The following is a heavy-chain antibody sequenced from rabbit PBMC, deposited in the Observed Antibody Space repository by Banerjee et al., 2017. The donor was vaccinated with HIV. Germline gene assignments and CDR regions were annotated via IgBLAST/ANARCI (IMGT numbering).Heavy chain of an antibody. D-gene: IGHD7-1*01. Sequence: QQHLEESGGGLVKPGGTLTLTCTASESSLSNNYVMCWVRQAPGKGLEWIACINTSSGNTVYATWAKGRFTISKTSWTTVTLQMTSLTAADTATYFCARGTGDTGNGLNLWGQGTLVTVS. J-gene: IGHJ4*01. CDR1: ESSLSNNYV. CDR2: INTSSGNT. V-gene: IGHV1S45*01. CDR3: ARGTGDTGNGLNL.